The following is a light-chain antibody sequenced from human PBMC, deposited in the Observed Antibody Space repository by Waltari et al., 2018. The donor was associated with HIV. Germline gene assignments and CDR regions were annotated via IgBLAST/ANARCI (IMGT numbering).Light chain of an antibody. Sequence: EIVLTQSPATLSLSPGERATLSCRASQSVSSYLAWYQQKPGQAPRLLIYDASNSATGIPARFSGSGSGTDFTLTISSLEPEDFAVYYCQQRSNLFGPGTKVDIK. CDR3: QQRSNL. J-gene: IGKJ3*01. V-gene: IGKV3-11*01. CDR1: QSVSSY. CDR2: DAS.